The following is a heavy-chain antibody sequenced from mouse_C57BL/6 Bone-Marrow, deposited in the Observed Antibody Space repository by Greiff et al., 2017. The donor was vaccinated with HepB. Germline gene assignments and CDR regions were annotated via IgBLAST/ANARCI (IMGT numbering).Heavy chain of an antibody. CDR2: ISSGGSYT. D-gene: IGHD1-1*01. J-gene: IGHJ1*03. Sequence: VQLKESGGDLVKPGGSLKLSCAASGFTFSSYGMSWVRQTPDKRLEWVATISSGGSYTYYPDSVKGRFTISRDNAKNTLYLQMSSLKSEDTAMYYCARLGYYGSSYGYFDVWGTGTTVTVSS. CDR1: GFTFSSYG. V-gene: IGHV5-6*01. CDR3: ARLGYYGSSYGYFDV.